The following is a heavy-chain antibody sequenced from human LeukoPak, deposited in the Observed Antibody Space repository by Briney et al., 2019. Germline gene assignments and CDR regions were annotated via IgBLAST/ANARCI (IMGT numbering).Heavy chain of an antibody. CDR2: IRYDGSNK. Sequence: GGSLRLSCTASGFTFGDYAMSWFRQAPGKGLEWVAFIRYDGSNKYYADSVKGRFTISRDNSKNTLYLQMNSLRAEDTAVYYCAKDRKNAFDIWGQGTMVTVSS. CDR3: AKDRKNAFDI. CDR1: GFTFGDYA. J-gene: IGHJ3*02. V-gene: IGHV3-30*02.